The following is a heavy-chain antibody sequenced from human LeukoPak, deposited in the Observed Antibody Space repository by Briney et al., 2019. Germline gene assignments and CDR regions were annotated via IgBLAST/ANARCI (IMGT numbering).Heavy chain of an antibody. CDR3: ARDRGGYSYGPRDAFDI. CDR1: GGTFSSYD. CDR2: IIPIFGTA. Sequence: SVKVSCKASGGTFSSYDISWVRQAPGQGLEWMGGIIPIFGTANYAQKFQGRVTITADESTSTAYMELSSLRSEDTAVYYCARDRGGYSYGPRDAFDIWGQGTMVTVSS. V-gene: IGHV1-69*13. D-gene: IGHD5-18*01. J-gene: IGHJ3*02.